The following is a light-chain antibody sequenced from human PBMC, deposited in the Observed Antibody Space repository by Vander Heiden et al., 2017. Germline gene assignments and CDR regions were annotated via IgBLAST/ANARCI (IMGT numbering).Light chain of an antibody. CDR1: TLPKQY. CDR2: KDS. Sequence: SYELTQPPSVSVSPGQTARITCPGDTLPKQYAYWYQQKPGQAPVLVIYKDSERPSGIPERFSGSSSGTTVTLTISGVQAEDEADYYCQSADSSGTCWVFGGGTKLTDL. J-gene: IGLJ3*02. CDR3: QSADSSGTCWV. V-gene: IGLV3-25*03.